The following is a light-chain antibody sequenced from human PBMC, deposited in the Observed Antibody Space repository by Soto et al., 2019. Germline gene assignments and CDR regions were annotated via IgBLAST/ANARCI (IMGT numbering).Light chain of an antibody. CDR2: GAS. CDR3: QHYGTSSWT. CDR1: QSVRINH. Sequence: EIVLTQSPGTLSLSPGERATLSCRASQSVRINHLAWYQQKPGQAPRLLIYGASIRATGIPDRFSGSGSGTDFTLTVSRLEPEDFAVYYCQHYGTSSWTFGQGTKVDIK. V-gene: IGKV3-20*01. J-gene: IGKJ1*01.